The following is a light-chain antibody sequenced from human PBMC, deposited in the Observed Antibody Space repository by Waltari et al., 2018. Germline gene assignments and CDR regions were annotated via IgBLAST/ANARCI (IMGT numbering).Light chain of an antibody. CDR2: KAS. CDR1: QSISSW. J-gene: IGKJ1*01. Sequence: DIKLTQSRSTPPASAGARVTITCRTSQSISSWLAWYQQKPGKAPKLLIYKASSLESGVPSRFSGSGSGTEFTLTISSLQPDDFATYYCQQYNSYPWTFGQGTKVEIK. V-gene: IGKV1-5*03. CDR3: QQYNSYPWT.